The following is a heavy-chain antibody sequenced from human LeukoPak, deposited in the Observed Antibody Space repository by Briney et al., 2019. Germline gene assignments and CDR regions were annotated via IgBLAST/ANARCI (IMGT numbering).Heavy chain of an antibody. CDR3: VRQGTGPAIPEGWFDP. CDR1: GYSFNTYW. Sequence: GESLKISCKGSGYSFNTYWIGWLRQEPGKGLQWMGIIFPTDSDTRYNPAFEGQVTISADKSISTAYLQWTSLKASDTAMYYCVRQGTGPAIPEGWFDPWGQGTLVTVSS. V-gene: IGHV5-51*01. CDR2: IFPTDSDT. D-gene: IGHD3/OR15-3a*01. J-gene: IGHJ5*02.